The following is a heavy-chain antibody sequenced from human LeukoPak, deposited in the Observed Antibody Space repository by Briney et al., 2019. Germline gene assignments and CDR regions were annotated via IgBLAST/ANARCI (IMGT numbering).Heavy chain of an antibody. V-gene: IGHV3-11*01. J-gene: IGHJ4*02. CDR1: GFTFSDYY. D-gene: IGHD4-17*01. CDR2: ISSSGSTI. CDR3: ARERRLRETDS. Sequence: GGSLRLSCAASGFTFSDYYMSWIRQAPGKGLEWVSYISSSGSTIVYADSVKGRFTVSRDNAKNSMFLQMNSLRAEDTAVYYCARERRLRETDSWGQGTLVTVSS.